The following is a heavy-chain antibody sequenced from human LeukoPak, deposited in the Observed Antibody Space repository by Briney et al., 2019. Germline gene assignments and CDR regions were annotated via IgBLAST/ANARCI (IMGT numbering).Heavy chain of an antibody. D-gene: IGHD1-26*01. Sequence: GGSLRLSCAASGFTFSSYDMIWVRQVPGKGLEWVANIHKAGTESYYVDSVKGRFAISRDNAKNSLYLQLSSLRVDDTAVYYCARVGTWELQRVFDYWGQGTLVTVSS. J-gene: IGHJ4*02. CDR1: GFTFSSYD. CDR2: IHKAGTES. CDR3: ARVGTWELQRVFDY. V-gene: IGHV3-7*01.